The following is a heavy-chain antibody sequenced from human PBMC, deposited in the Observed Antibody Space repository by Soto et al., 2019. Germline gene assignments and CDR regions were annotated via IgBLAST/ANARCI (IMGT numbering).Heavy chain of an antibody. V-gene: IGHV3-7*01. CDR2: IKPDGSEG. Sequence: EVQLVESGGGLVQPGGSLRLSCAVSGFTFSAHWMSWVRQAPGKGLEWLANIKPDGSEGYYVDSIKGRFTISRDNARSSLYLQMSSLRADDTAMYYCVRGGWGDYWGQGTLLTVSA. D-gene: IGHD3-16*01. J-gene: IGHJ4*02. CDR3: VRGGWGDY. CDR1: GFTFSAHW.